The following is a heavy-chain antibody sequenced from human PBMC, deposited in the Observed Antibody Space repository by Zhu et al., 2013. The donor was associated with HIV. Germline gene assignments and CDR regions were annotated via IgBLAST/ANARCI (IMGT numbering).Heavy chain of an antibody. CDR1: GYIFNFYG. D-gene: IGHD2-2*01. Sequence: VQLVQSGAEVKKPGASVKVSCKASGYIFNFYGITWVRQAPGQGLEWMGWISTYYGHANYAQKLQGRVTMTTDTSTSTAYMEVRSLRSDDTAVYYCARGPGYCSSTSCSDYYYYMDVWARGPRSPSR. J-gene: IGHJ6*03. CDR3: ARGPGYCSSTSCSDYYYYMDV. CDR2: ISTYYGHA. V-gene: IGHV1-18*01.